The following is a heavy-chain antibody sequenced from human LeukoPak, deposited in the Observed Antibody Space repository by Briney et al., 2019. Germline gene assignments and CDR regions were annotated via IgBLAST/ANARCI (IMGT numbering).Heavy chain of an antibody. CDR3: ANANDYSNYVNWFDP. CDR1: GGTFISYA. V-gene: IGHV1-69*05. CDR2: IIPIFGTA. Sequence: SVKVSCKASGGTFISYAISWVRQAPGQGLEWMGGIIPIFGTANYAQKFQGRVTITTDESTSTAYMELSSLRSEDTAVYYCANANDYSNYVNWFDPWGQGTLVTVSS. D-gene: IGHD4-11*01. J-gene: IGHJ5*02.